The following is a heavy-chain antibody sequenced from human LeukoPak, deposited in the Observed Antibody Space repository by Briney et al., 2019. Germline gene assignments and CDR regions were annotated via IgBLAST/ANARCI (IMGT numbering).Heavy chain of an antibody. D-gene: IGHD2-2*01. CDR1: GGSISSGSYY. Sequence: KPSQTLSLTYTVSGGSISSGSYYWSWIRQPAGKGLEWIGRIYTSGSTNYNPSLKSRVTISVDTSKNQFSLKLSSVTAADTAVYYCASGVVVPAAFMDVRGKGTTVTVSS. J-gene: IGHJ6*03. CDR3: ASGVVVPAAFMDV. CDR2: IYTSGST. V-gene: IGHV4-61*02.